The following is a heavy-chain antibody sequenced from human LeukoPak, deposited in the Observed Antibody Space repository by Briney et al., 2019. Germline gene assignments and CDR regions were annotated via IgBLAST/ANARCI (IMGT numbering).Heavy chain of an antibody. CDR3: AKDMGDADYVVDY. J-gene: IGHJ4*02. Sequence: GGSLRLSCAASGFTFNTYGMHWVRQAPGKGLERVAVISYDGGNEYYADSVKGRFTISRDNSKNTLYLQMDSLRIEDTAVYFCAKDMGDADYVVDYWGQGTLVTVSS. CDR2: ISYDGGNE. V-gene: IGHV3-30*18. D-gene: IGHD4-17*01. CDR1: GFTFNTYG.